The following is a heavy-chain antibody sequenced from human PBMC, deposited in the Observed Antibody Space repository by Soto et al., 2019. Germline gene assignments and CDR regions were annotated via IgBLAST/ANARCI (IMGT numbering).Heavy chain of an antibody. J-gene: IGHJ4*02. CDR2: IYYSGST. CDR1: GGSISSSSYY. D-gene: IGHD6-13*01. V-gene: IGHV4-39*01. Sequence: QLQLQESGPGLVNPSETLSLTCTVSGGSISSSSYYWGWIRQPPGKGLEGIGSIYYSGSTYYNPSIKSRVTISVDTSKNPYSLKRGCVTASDTAVYYCARRGSSSGYGYWGQGTLVTVSS. CDR3: ARRGSSSGYGY.